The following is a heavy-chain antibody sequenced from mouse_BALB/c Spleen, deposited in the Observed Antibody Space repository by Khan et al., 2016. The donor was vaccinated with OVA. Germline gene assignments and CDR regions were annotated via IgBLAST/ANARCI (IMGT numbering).Heavy chain of an antibody. D-gene: IGHD1-1*01. CDR3: ANHGSSSAWSTY. J-gene: IGHJ3*01. Sequence: VQLQQSGAELAKPGASVKMSCKASGYTFTSYWMHWVKQRPGQGLEWIGYINPSTGYTEYNQRFKDKATLTADKSSSTAYMQLSSLTSEESAVXYGANHGSSSAWSTYWGQGTLVTVSA. CDR2: INPSTGYT. CDR1: GYTFTSYW. V-gene: IGHV1-7*01.